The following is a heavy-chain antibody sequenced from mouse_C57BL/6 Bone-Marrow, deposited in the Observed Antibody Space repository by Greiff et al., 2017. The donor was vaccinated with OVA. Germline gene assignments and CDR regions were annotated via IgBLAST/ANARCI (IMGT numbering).Heavy chain of an antibody. V-gene: IGHV1-9*01. J-gene: IGHJ3*01. CDR1: GYTFTGYW. CDR2: ILPGSGST. Sequence: LVESGAELLKPGASVKLSCKATGYTFTGYWIEWVKQRPGHGLEWIGEILPGSGSTNYNEKFKGKATLTADKSSSTAYMQLSSLTSEDSAVYFCARSAYDYARWFAYWGQGTLVTVSA. D-gene: IGHD2-4*01. CDR3: ARSAYDYARWFAY.